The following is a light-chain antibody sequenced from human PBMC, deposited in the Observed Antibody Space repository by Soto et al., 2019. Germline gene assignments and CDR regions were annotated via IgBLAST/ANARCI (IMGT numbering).Light chain of an antibody. J-gene: IGKJ1*01. Sequence: DIVMTQSPDSLAVSLGERATINCKSSQRVLYSSNIKNYLAWYQQKPGQPPKLLIYWASTRKSGVPDRFSGSGSGTDFTLTISSLQAEDVAVYYCQQCYSSWTFGQGTKVDIK. CDR2: WAS. CDR3: QQCYSSWT. CDR1: QRVLYSSNIKNY. V-gene: IGKV4-1*01.